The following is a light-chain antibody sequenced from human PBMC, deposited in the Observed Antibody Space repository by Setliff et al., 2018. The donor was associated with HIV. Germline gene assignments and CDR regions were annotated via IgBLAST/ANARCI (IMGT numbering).Light chain of an antibody. CDR3: CSYAGKFTWV. CDR2: DAN. Sequence: QSALTQPASVSGSPGQSITISCTGTSMGTYNYVSWYQQHPGKAPKLMIYDANKRPSGVPDRFSAPKSGNTASLTISGLQAEDEADYYCSYAGKFTWVLGGGTKVTVL. J-gene: IGLJ3*02. V-gene: IGLV2-14*03. CDR1: SMGTYNY.